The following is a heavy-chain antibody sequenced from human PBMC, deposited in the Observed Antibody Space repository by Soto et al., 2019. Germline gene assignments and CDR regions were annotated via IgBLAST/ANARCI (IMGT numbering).Heavy chain of an antibody. D-gene: IGHD4-17*01. CDR1: GGSVSSDSYY. Sequence: SETLSLTCSFSGGSVSSDSYYWSWIRQPPGAGLEWIGYIYFSGTTNYNPSLESRVTILVDSSKNQFSLKLSSVTAADTAVYYCARSPGSGDYVDYWGQRTPVTVSS. J-gene: IGHJ4*02. CDR2: IYFSGTT. CDR3: ARSPGSGDYVDY. V-gene: IGHV4-61*01.